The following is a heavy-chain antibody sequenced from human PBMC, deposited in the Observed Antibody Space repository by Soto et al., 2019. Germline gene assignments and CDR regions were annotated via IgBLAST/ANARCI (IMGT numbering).Heavy chain of an antibody. Sequence: SVKVSCKASGGTFSSYAISWVRQAPGQGLEWMGGIIPIFGTANYAQKFQGRVTITADESTSTAYMELSSLRSEDTAVYYCAREKYCSSTSCYSRQGMDVWGQGTTVTVSS. D-gene: IGHD2-2*01. CDR3: AREKYCSSTSCYSRQGMDV. CDR1: GGTFSSYA. J-gene: IGHJ6*02. CDR2: IIPIFGTA. V-gene: IGHV1-69*13.